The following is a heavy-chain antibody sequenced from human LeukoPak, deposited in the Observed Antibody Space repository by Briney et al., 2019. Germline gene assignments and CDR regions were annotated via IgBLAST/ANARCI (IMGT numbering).Heavy chain of an antibody. V-gene: IGHV3-23*01. CDR2: VGGSGGST. J-gene: IGHJ3*02. CDR1: GFTFSNFA. CDR3: AKDPPGYSSTWYGAFDI. D-gene: IGHD6-13*01. Sequence: PGGSLGLSCEASGFTFSNFAMSWVRQAPGKGLEWVSTVGGSGGSTYYAGPVKGRFTVSRDNSKNTLYLQMDSLRVEDTAVYYCAKDPPGYSSTWYGAFDIWGQGTMVTVSS.